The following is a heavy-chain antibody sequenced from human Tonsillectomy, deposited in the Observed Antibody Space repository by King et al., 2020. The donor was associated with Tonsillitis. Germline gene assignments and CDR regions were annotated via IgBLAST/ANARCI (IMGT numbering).Heavy chain of an antibody. CDR2: VSYSGST. J-gene: IGHJ4*02. CDR3: ARQISETSNSDY. Sequence: QLQESGPGLVKPSETLSLTCTVSGVSITTTNYFWAWIRQPPGKGLEWIGFVSYSGSTYYNPSLKSRVTISMDTSNNQFSLRLSAVTATATAVYYCARQISETSNSDYWGQGTLVTVSS. V-gene: IGHV4-39*01. D-gene: IGHD1-26*01. CDR1: GVSITTTNYF.